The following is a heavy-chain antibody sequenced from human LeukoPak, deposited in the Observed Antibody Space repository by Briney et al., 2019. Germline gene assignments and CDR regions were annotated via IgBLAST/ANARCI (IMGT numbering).Heavy chain of an antibody. J-gene: IGHJ4*02. CDR2: ISFDGSNK. Sequence: PGRSLRLSCAASGFTFSSYAMHWVRQAPGKGLEWVAFISFDGSNKYYADSVKGRFTISRDNSKNTLYLQMNSLRAEDTAVYYCAKLLAVTNSYYFTYWGQGTLVTVSS. V-gene: IGHV3-30-3*01. CDR3: AKLLAVTNSYYFTY. D-gene: IGHD6-19*01. CDR1: GFTFSSYA.